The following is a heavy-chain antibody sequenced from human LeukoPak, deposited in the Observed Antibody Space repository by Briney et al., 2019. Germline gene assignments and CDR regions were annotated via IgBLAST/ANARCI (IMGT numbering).Heavy chain of an antibody. V-gene: IGHV3-23*01. CDR1: GFPSSNHA. CDR3: AKDETHSSGWAPFDS. Sequence: GGSLRLSCAASGFPSSNHAMSWVRQAPGKGLEWVSAMIGSGSSTYYADSVKGRFTISRDNARNTLFLQMNSLRVEDTAVYYCAKDETHSSGWAPFDSWGQGTLVIVSS. J-gene: IGHJ4*02. CDR2: MIGSGSST. D-gene: IGHD6-19*01.